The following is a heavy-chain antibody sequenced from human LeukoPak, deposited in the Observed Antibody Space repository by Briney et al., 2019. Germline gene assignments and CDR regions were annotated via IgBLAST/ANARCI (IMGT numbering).Heavy chain of an antibody. V-gene: IGHV1-8*03. J-gene: IGHJ4*02. Sequence: ASVKVSCKASGYTFTSYDINWVRQATGQGLEWMGWMNPNSGNTGYAQKFQGRVTITRNTSISTAYMELRSLRSDDTAVYYCARDYEDYGDYAGFDYWGQGTLVTVSS. CDR3: ARDYEDYGDYAGFDY. CDR2: MNPNSGNT. D-gene: IGHD4-17*01. CDR1: GYTFTSYD.